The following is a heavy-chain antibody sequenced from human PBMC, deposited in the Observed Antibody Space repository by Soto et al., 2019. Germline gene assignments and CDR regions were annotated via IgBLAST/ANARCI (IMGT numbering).Heavy chain of an antibody. V-gene: IGHV1-18*04. CDR1: GYTFTSYP. CDR3: AREYYGTTTWIDN. J-gene: IGHJ4*02. Sequence: ASVKVSCKTSGYTFTSYPYSWVRQATGQGLEWMGWVNSYDGTTKIAQQFRDRITLTADKSAATVFMELRSLTSDDTAVYYCAREYYGTTTWIDNWGQ. D-gene: IGHD1-7*01. CDR2: VNSYDGTT.